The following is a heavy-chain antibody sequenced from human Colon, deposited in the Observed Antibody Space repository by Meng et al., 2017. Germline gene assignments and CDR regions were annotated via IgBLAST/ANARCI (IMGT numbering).Heavy chain of an antibody. CDR1: GFPIRGYE. Sequence: GGSLRLSCAVSGFPIRGYEMDWVRQAPGKGLEWVSYISSSAGTMYYADSVKGRFTISRDDDKKSVYLQMNSLRGEDTAVYFCVRGAGYGPHNHRAFDSWGQGTLVTVSS. J-gene: IGHJ4*02. V-gene: IGHV3-48*03. CDR2: ISSSAGTM. D-gene: IGHD1-14*01. CDR3: VRGAGYGPHNHRAFDS.